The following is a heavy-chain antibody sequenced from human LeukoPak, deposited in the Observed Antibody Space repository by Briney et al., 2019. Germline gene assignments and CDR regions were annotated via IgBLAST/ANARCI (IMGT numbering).Heavy chain of an antibody. Sequence: GGSLRLSCAASGFTVSSNYMSWVRQAPGKGLEWVSVIYSGGSTYYADSVKGRFTISRHNSKNTLYLQMNSLRAEDTAVYYCARDLYDSSGYGNYWGQGTLVTVSS. D-gene: IGHD3-22*01. J-gene: IGHJ4*02. V-gene: IGHV3-53*04. CDR2: IYSGGST. CDR3: ARDLYDSSGYGNY. CDR1: GFTVSSNY.